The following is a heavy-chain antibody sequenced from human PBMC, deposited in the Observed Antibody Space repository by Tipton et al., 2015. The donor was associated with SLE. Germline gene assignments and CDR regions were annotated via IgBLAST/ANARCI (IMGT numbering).Heavy chain of an antibody. Sequence: TLSLTCSVSGGSISSNYWIWIRQPPGKGLEWIGYISDGGGTNHNPSLKSRVTMSVDTAKNQVSLKLTSVTAADTAVYYCARGMLTWRGAIVGVDAWGQGTTVNVSS. J-gene: IGHJ6*02. D-gene: IGHD2-8*01. CDR3: ARGMLTWRGAIVGVDA. V-gene: IGHV4-59*08. CDR1: GGSISSNY. CDR2: ISDGGGT.